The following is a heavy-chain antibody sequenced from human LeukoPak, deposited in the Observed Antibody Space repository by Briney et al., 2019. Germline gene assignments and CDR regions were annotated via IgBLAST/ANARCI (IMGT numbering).Heavy chain of an antibody. CDR3: ARDGRVGGFDY. V-gene: IGHV4-59*12. Sequence: PSETLSLTCTVSGGSISTYYWSWIRQPPGKGLEWIGYVYYSGSTKYNPSLKSRVTISVDTSKNQFSLKLSSVTAADTAVYYCARDGRVGGFDYWGQGTLVTVSS. D-gene: IGHD1-26*01. CDR2: VYYSGST. CDR1: GGSISTYY. J-gene: IGHJ4*02.